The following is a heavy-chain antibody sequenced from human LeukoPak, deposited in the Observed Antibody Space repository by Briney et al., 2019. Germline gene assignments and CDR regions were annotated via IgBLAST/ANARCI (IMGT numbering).Heavy chain of an antibody. CDR2: INPNSGGT. V-gene: IGHV1-2*02. CDR1: GYTFTGYY. Sequence: ASVKVSCKASGYTFTGYYLHWVRQVPGQGLEWMGWINPNSGGTDSAQKFQGRVTMTRDTSISTAYMDLSRLRSDDTAAYYCARGESSSSWYHTEYFHHWGQGTLVIVSS. J-gene: IGHJ1*01. D-gene: IGHD6-13*01. CDR3: ARGESSSSWYHTEYFHH.